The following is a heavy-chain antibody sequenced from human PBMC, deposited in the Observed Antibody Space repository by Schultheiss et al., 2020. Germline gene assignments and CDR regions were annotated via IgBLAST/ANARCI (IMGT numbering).Heavy chain of an antibody. CDR3: ARNPGDDRDGYNYDAFDI. V-gene: IGHV4-61*08. D-gene: IGHD5-24*01. CDR2: IYYSGST. Sequence: SETLSLTCTVSGGSISSGGYYWSWIRQHPGKGLEWIGYIYYSGSTNYNPSLKSRVTISVDTSKNQFSLKLSSVTAADTAVYYCARNPGDDRDGYNYDAFDIWGQGTMVTVSS. CDR1: GGSISSGGYY. J-gene: IGHJ3*02.